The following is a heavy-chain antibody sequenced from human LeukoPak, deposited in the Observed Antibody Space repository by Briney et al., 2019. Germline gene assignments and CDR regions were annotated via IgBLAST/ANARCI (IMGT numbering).Heavy chain of an antibody. J-gene: IGHJ4*02. V-gene: IGHV4-4*07. CDR3: ARGYCSGGSCYGNYFDY. CDR1: GDSISSFY. CDR2: FYSSGSA. Sequence: PSETLSLTCTVSGDSISSFYWSWIRQPAGGGLEWLGRFYSSGSANYNPSLMSRVTMSVDTSKNQFSLKLTSVTAADTAVYYCARGYCSGGSCYGNYFDYWGQETLVTVSS. D-gene: IGHD2-15*01.